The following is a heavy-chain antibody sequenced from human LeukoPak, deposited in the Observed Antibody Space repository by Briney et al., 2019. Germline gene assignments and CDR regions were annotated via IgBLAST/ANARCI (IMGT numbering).Heavy chain of an antibody. J-gene: IGHJ5*02. CDR3: ARGPRRYSLVGYWFDP. Sequence: SESPSLTCAVYGGTSSGYYWSWIRQPRAQGLDWIGEVNHSGSTNYNPSLKRRVTISGDPSKNQFSLKLSSVTAADTAVYYCARGPRRYSLVGYWFDPWGQGNLVSVSS. D-gene: IGHD5-12*01. CDR1: GGTSSGYY. CDR2: VNHSGST. V-gene: IGHV4-34*01.